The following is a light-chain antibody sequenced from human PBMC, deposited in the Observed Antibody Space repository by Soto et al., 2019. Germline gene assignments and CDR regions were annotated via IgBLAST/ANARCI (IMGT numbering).Light chain of an antibody. V-gene: IGKV1-5*03. Sequence: DIQMTQSPSTLSASLGDRVTITCRARQSIRSWLAWYQQKPGEAPKLLIYKASSLESGVPSRFSGSGSATEFSLTISSLQPDDFATYYCQQYNSYSRTFGQGTKV. CDR2: KAS. J-gene: IGKJ1*01. CDR1: QSIRSW. CDR3: QQYNSYSRT.